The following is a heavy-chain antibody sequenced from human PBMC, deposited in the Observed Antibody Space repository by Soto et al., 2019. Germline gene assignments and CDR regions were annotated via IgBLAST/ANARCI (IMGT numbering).Heavy chain of an antibody. D-gene: IGHD6-13*01. V-gene: IGHV4-4*02. Sequence: QVQLQESGPGLVKPSGTLSLTCAVSGGSISTSNWWSWVRQPPGKGLEWIGEVYRTGSTNYNPSLEARLTIPVAKSKNRFSLKLTSVTAADTAGYYCARARATIAAAAIFDCWGQGTLVTVSS. CDR1: GGSISTSNW. J-gene: IGHJ4*02. CDR2: VYRTGST. CDR3: ARARATIAAAAIFDC.